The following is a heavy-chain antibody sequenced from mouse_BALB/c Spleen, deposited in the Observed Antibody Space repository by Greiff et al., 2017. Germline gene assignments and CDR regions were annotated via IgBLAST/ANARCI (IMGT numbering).Heavy chain of an antibody. V-gene: IGHV2-2*02. J-gene: IGHJ4*01. CDR2: IWSGGST. Sequence: VKLMESGPGLVQPSQSLSITCTVSGFSLTSYGVHWVRQSPGKGLEWLGVIWSGGSTDYNAAFISRLSISKDNSKSQVFFKMNSLQANDTAIYYCARNLGGVYAMDYWGQGTSVTVSS. CDR1: GFSLTSYG. CDR3: ARNLGGVYAMDY.